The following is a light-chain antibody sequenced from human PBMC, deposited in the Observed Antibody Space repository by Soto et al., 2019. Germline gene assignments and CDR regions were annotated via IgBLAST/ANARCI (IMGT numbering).Light chain of an antibody. Sequence: EIVMTQSPATLSVFPWERATLSCRASQSVSSNLAWYQQKPGQAPRLLIYGASTRATDIPARFSGSGSGTEFTLTISSLQSEDFAVYYCQQYNNWPRTFGQGTKVDIK. J-gene: IGKJ1*01. CDR3: QQYNNWPRT. V-gene: IGKV3-15*01. CDR1: QSVSSN. CDR2: GAS.